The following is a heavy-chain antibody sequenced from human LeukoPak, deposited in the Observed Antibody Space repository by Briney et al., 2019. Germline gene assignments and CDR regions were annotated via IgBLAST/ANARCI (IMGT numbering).Heavy chain of an antibody. V-gene: IGHV3-30*02. Sequence: GGSLRLSCAASGYAFSSFGIHWVRQAPGKGLEWVAFIRYDGTNTYYADSVKDRFTISRDNSKNILYLQMNRLRVDDTSVYYCARATLWFGESSFDYWGQGTLVTVSS. CDR3: ARATLWFGESSFDY. CDR1: GYAFSSFG. J-gene: IGHJ4*02. D-gene: IGHD3-10*01. CDR2: IRYDGTNT.